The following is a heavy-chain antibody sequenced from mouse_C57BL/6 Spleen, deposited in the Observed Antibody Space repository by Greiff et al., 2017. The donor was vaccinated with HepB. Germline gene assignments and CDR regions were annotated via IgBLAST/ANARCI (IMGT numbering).Heavy chain of an antibody. Sequence: EVQLQQSGPELVKPGASVKISCKASGYSFTGYYMNWVKQSPEKSLEWIGEINPSTGGTTYNQKFKAKATLTVDKSSSTAYMQLKSLTSEDSAVYYCARDGPLFAYWGQGTLVTVSA. CDR2: INPSTGGT. CDR1: GYSFTGYY. CDR3: ARDGPLFAY. V-gene: IGHV1-42*01. J-gene: IGHJ3*01. D-gene: IGHD3-1*01.